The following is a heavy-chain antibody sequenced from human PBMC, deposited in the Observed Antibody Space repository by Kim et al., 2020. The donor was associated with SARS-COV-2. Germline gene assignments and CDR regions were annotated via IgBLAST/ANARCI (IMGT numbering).Heavy chain of an antibody. V-gene: IGHV3-23*01. CDR1: GFTFSSYA. J-gene: IGHJ4*02. Sequence: GGSLRLSCAASGFTFSSYAMSWVRQAPGKGLEWVSAISGSGGSTYYADSVKGRFTISRDNSKNTLYLQMNSLRAEDTAVYYCAKDDGYYYDSSGYPDYWGQGTLVTVSS. D-gene: IGHD3-22*01. CDR3: AKDDGYYYDSSGYPDY. CDR2: ISGSGGST.